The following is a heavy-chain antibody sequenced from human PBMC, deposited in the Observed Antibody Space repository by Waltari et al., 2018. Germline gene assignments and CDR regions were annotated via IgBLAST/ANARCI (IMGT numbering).Heavy chain of an antibody. J-gene: IGHJ5*02. CDR2: VDPEDGET. Sequence: EVQLVQSGAEVKKPGATVKISCNASGYTFTDYYMHWVQQSPGKGLEWMGRVDPEDGETIEAEKYQGRVTITADTYTDTAYMELTSVRSEDTAVYYCATSPLRYLEWVNWFDPWGQGTLVTVSS. V-gene: IGHV1-69-2*01. CDR3: ATSPLRYLEWVNWFDP. CDR1: GYTFTDYY. D-gene: IGHD3-3*01.